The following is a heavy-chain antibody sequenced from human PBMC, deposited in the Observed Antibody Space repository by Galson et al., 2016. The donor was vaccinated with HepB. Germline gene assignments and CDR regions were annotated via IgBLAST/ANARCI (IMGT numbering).Heavy chain of an antibody. V-gene: IGHV1-18*04. Sequence: SVKVSCKASGYTLSNYAIIWVRQAHGQGLEWVGWISGYNGNTKYAEKLQGGLTLTTDTSTSTAYMELRSLRSDDTAYYYCARGNWNDEGGFDYWGQGTLVTVSS. J-gene: IGHJ4*02. CDR1: GYTLSNYA. D-gene: IGHD1-1*01. CDR2: ISGYNGNT. CDR3: ARGNWNDEGGFDY.